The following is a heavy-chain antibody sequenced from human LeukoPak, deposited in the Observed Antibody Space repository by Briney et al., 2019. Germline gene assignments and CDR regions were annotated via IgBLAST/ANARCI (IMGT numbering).Heavy chain of an antibody. CDR1: GYTFTSYY. V-gene: IGHV1-46*01. D-gene: IGHD3-22*01. J-gene: IGHJ4*02. CDR2: INPSGGST. Sequence: ASVKVSCKASGYTFTSYYMHWVRQAPGQGLEWMGIINPSGGSTSYAQKFQGGVTMTRDTSTSTVYMELSSLRSEDTAVYYCAREESLYDSSGYYDNYWGQGTLVTVSS. CDR3: AREESLYDSSGYYDNY.